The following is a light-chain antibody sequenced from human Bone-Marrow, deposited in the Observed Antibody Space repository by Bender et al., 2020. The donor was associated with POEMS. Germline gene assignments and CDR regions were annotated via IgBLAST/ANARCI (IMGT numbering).Light chain of an antibody. J-gene: IGLJ1*01. CDR2: DVS. V-gene: IGLV2-23*02. Sequence: QSALTQPASVSGSPGQSITISCTGTSSEIVSYNLVSWYQQLPGKAPKLIIHDVSKRPSGVSDRFSGSKSGNTASLTISGLQAEDEADYYCCSYPGSYTFVFGTGTKVTVL. CDR3: CSYPGSYTFV. CDR1: SSEIVSYNL.